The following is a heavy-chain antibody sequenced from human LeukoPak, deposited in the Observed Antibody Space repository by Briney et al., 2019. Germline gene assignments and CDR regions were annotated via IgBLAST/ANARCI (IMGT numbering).Heavy chain of an antibody. CDR3: ARHGTTGTNLNWFDP. D-gene: IGHD1-1*01. CDR1: SGSISSTSYY. CDR2: IIYSGNT. Sequence: SSETLSLTCTASSGSISSTSYYWGWIRQPPGRGLEWIGGIIYSGNTYYNPSLKSRVSISIDTSKSQFSLKVSSVTAADTAVYYCARHGTTGTNLNWFDPWGQGTLVTVSS. J-gene: IGHJ5*02. V-gene: IGHV4-39*07.